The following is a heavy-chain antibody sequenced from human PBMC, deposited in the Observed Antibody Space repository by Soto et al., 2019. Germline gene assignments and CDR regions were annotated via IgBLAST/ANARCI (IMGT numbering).Heavy chain of an antibody. V-gene: IGHV3-74*01. CDR1: GFTFSSYW. J-gene: IGHJ4*02. CDR2: VNSDESTT. Sequence: PVGSLRLSCAASGFTFSSYWMHWVRQGPGKGLVWVSRVNSDESTTSYADPVKGRFTISRDNAKNTLYLQMSSLRVEDTALYYCVCFECGRTAVVTAMEANGYWGQGTLVTVSS. D-gene: IGHD2-21*02. CDR3: VCFECGRTAVVTAMEANGY.